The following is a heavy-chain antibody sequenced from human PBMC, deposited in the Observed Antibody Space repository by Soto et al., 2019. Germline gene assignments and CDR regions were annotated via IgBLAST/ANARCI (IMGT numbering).Heavy chain of an antibody. Sequence: SETLSLTSTVSGGSIISYYWIWIRQPAGKGLEWIGRIYTSGSTNYNPSLKSRVTMSVDTSKNQFSLKLSSVTAADTAVYYCARERGSTWSGYGGPGDYGMDVWGQGTTVTVSS. J-gene: IGHJ6*02. V-gene: IGHV4-4*07. CDR3: ARERGSTWSGYGGPGDYGMDV. CDR2: IYTSGST. D-gene: IGHD3-3*01. CDR1: GGSIISYY.